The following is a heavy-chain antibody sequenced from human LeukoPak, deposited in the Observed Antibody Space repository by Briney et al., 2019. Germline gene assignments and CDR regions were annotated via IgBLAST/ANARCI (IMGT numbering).Heavy chain of an antibody. Sequence: GESLRLSCAASGFTFSGFWMSWVRQAPGKGLQWVANIKKDGSEKYYVDSVKGRFTISRDNAKNSVYLQMNSLRAEDTAVYYCAGGSGWLIDYWGQGTLVTVSS. CDR3: AGGSGWLIDY. CDR1: GFTFSGFW. V-gene: IGHV3-7*04. CDR2: IKKDGSEK. J-gene: IGHJ4*02. D-gene: IGHD6-19*01.